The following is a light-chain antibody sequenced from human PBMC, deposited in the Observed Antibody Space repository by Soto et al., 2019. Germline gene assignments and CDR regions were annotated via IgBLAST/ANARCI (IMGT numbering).Light chain of an antibody. J-gene: IGKJ3*01. Sequence: DIQMTRSPSSLSASVGDRVTITCRASQSISTYLSWYQQKPGQAPKVLIYAASRLERGVPSRFSGSGSVTDFALTVSSLQPEDFATYYCQQTYDTPFTFGPGTTV. CDR3: QQTYDTPFT. V-gene: IGKV1-39*01. CDR2: AAS. CDR1: QSISTY.